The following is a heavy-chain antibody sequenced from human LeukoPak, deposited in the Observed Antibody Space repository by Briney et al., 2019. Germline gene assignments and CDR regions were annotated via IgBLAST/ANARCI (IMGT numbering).Heavy chain of an antibody. J-gene: IGHJ4*02. V-gene: IGHV4-61*02. D-gene: IGHD3-10*01. CDR3: ARVPMVRGVIRDY. CDR2: IYTSGTT. Sequence: PSETLSLTCTVSGGSISSGSYYWSWIRQPAGKGLEWIGRIYTSGTTNYNPSLKSRVTISVDTSKNQFSLELSSVTAADTAVYYCARVPMVRGVIRDYWGQGTLVTVSS. CDR1: GGSISSGSYY.